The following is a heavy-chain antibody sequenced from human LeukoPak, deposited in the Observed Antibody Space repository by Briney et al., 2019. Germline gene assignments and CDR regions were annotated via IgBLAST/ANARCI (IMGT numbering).Heavy chain of an antibody. Sequence: PSETLSLTYTVSGGSINGYYLSWIRQPPGKGLEWIGCIYYSGGTNYNPSLKSRVTISVDTSKNQFSLKLSSVTAADTAVYYCARLEFSNSESYFSPSDYWGQGTLVTVSS. D-gene: IGHD1-26*01. CDR2: IYYSGGT. CDR1: GGSINGYY. V-gene: IGHV4-59*08. J-gene: IGHJ4*02. CDR3: ARLEFSNSESYFSPSDY.